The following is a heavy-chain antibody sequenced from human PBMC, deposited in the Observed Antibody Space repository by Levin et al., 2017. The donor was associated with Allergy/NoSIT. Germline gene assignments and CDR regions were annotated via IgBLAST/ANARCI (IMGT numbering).Heavy chain of an antibody. D-gene: IGHD6-19*01. V-gene: IGHV3-74*01. CDR3: STGYSSGWYSVGIDY. CDR1: GFTFSSFW. CDR2: INSDGSST. J-gene: IGHJ4*02. Sequence: GESLKISCAASGFTFSSFWMHWVRQAPGKGLVWVSRINSDGSSTGYADSVKGRFTISRDNAKNTLYLQMNSLRAEDTAVYYCSTGYSSGWYSVGIDYWGQGTLVTVSS.